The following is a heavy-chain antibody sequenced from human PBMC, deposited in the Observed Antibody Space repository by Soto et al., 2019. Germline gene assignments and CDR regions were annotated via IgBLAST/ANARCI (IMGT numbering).Heavy chain of an antibody. CDR2: INGGNGKS. D-gene: IGHD1-26*01. Sequence: QVQLVQSGAEVKKPGASVKVSCEASGYTFSTYEMHWVRQAPGQRPEWMGWINGGNGKSKYSETLQGRVPFTRENTASTAYMELNSLRSEDTAVFYWAGGGGATFTHYYYYMDVWGTGTTVTVSS. CDR1: GYTFSTYE. V-gene: IGHV1-3*01. J-gene: IGHJ6*03. CDR3: AGGGGATFTHYYYYMDV.